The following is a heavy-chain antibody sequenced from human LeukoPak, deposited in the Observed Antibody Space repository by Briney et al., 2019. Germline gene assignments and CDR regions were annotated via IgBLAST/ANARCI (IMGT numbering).Heavy chain of an antibody. V-gene: IGHV4-34*01. CDR1: GGSFSGYY. CDR3: ARGWITFGGVITN. CDR2: INHSGTT. Sequence: SETLSLTCAVYGGSFSGYYWSWIRQPPGKGLEWIGEINHSGTTDYNPSLKSRVTISVDTSKNQFSLKLSSVTAADTAVYYCARGWITFGGVITNWGQGTLITVSS. D-gene: IGHD3-16*02. J-gene: IGHJ4*02.